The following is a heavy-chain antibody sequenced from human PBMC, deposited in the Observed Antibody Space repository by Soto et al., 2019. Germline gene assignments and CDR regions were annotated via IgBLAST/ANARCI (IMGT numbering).Heavy chain of an antibody. CDR1: GCTFSSYA. Sequence: AVNVSCKASGCTFSSYAISWVRQAPGKGLEWMGCIIPICGKANYAQKFQGRVTITADESTSTAYMELSSLRSEDTAVYYCARDPERRPGYFDYWGQGTLVTVSS. J-gene: IGHJ4*02. CDR2: IIPICGKA. CDR3: ARDPERRPGYFDY. V-gene: IGHV1-69*13.